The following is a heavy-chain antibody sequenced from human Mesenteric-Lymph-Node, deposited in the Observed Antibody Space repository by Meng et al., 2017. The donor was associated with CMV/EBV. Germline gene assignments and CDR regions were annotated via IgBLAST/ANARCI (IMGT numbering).Heavy chain of an antibody. D-gene: IGHD6-6*01. CDR2: IKQDGSEK. J-gene: IGHJ4*02. CDR1: GFTFSSYW. CDR3: ARGDEYSSLDY. Sequence: GESLKISCAASGFTFSSYWMSWVRQAPGKGLEWVANIKQDGSEKYYVDSVKGRFTISRDNANNTLYLQMNSLRAEDTAVYYCARGDEYSSLDYWGQGTLVTVSS. V-gene: IGHV3-7*03.